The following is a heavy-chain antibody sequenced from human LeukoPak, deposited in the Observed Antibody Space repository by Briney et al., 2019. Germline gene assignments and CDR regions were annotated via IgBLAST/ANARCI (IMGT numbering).Heavy chain of an antibody. J-gene: IGHJ5*02. CDR3: ARVWPDYDFWTGYLDL. CDR1: GFTFGTYS. Sequence: HPGGSLRLSCAASGFTFGTYSMNWVRQAPGKGPEYVSVINANGGSTFYADSVRGRFTISRDNSRNTLYLQMGSLRSDDTAVYYCARVWPDYDFWTGYLDLWGRGTLVTVSS. V-gene: IGHV3-64*02. CDR2: INANGGST. D-gene: IGHD3-3*01.